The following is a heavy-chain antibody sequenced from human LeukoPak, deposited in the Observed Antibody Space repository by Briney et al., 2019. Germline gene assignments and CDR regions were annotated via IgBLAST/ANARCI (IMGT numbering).Heavy chain of an antibody. CDR3: AKDLKEGFCSTTSCYGIDS. Sequence: GSLRLSCAASGFTFSSYGMHWVRQAPGKGLEWVAFIRYDGSNKYYADSVKGRFTLSRDNSKNTLFLQMNSLRAEDTALYYCAKDLKEGFCSTTSCYGIDSWGQGTLVTVSS. J-gene: IGHJ4*02. D-gene: IGHD2-2*01. CDR2: IRYDGSNK. CDR1: GFTFSSYG. V-gene: IGHV3-30*02.